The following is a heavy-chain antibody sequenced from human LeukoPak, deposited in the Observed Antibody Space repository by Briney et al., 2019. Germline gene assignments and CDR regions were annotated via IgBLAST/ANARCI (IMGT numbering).Heavy chain of an antibody. Sequence: PGGSLRLSCAASGFTVSSNYMSWVRQAPGKGLEWVSVIYSGGSTYYADSVKGRFTIFRDNSKNTLYLQMNSLRAEDTAVYYCAAQVRYNWSSLRDYWGQGTLVTVSS. CDR3: AAQVRYNWSSLRDY. V-gene: IGHV3-53*01. CDR1: GFTVSSNY. J-gene: IGHJ4*02. D-gene: IGHD1-20*01. CDR2: IYSGGST.